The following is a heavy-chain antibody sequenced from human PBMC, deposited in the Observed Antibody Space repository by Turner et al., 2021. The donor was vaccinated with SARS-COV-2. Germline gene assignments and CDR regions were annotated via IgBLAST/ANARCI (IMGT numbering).Heavy chain of an antibody. CDR2: TKNKANNYIT. CDR3: ARGAMDYGGNFGAFDI. D-gene: IGHD4-17*01. V-gene: IGHV3-72*01. Sequence: EVQLVESGGGLVQPGGSLRLSCAAYGFIFSDHYMDWVRQAPGKGLEWVGRTKNKANNYITEYAASVKGRFTISRDDPKNSLSLQMNSLKTDDTAVYYCARGAMDYGGNFGAFDIWGQGTMVTVSS. J-gene: IGHJ3*02. CDR1: GFIFSDHY.